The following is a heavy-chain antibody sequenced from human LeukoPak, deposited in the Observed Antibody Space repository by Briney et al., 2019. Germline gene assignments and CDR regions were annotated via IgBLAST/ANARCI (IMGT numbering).Heavy chain of an antibody. V-gene: IGHV3-21*01. CDR2: ISSSSSYI. J-gene: IGHJ4*02. CDR1: GFTFSSYS. D-gene: IGHD6-19*01. CDR3: ARVNSGWYYFDY. Sequence: GGSLRLSCAASGFTFSSYSMNWVRQAPGKGLEWVSSISSSSSYIYYADSVKGRFTISRDNAQNSLYLQMNSLRAEDTAVYYCARVNSGWYYFDYWGQGTLVTVSS.